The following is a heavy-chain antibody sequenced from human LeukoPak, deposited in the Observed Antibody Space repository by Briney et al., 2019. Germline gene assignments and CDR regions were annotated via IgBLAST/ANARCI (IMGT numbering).Heavy chain of an antibody. CDR3: ARDTASGYYVSDY. J-gene: IGHJ4*02. V-gene: IGHV1-2*02. Sequence: ASVKVSCKASGYTFTDYYMHWVRQAPGQGLEWMGWINPNSGGTNYAQKFQGRVTMTRDTSISTAYMELSRLLSDDTAVYYCARDTASGYYVSDYWGQGTLVTVSS. CDR2: INPNSGGT. CDR1: GYTFTDYY. D-gene: IGHD3-22*01.